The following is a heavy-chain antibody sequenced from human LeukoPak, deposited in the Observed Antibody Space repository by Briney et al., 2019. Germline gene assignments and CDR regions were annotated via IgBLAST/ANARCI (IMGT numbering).Heavy chain of an antibody. CDR1: GGSISSSSYS. Sequence: PSETLSLTCTVSGGSISSSSYSWGWIRQPPGKGLEWIGSIYYSGSSFDNPPLKNRFTIFVDTSKTQFSLKLSSVTAADTAVYYCARHRSGWLQSSFDYWGQGTLVTVSS. V-gene: IGHV4-39*01. J-gene: IGHJ4*02. CDR3: ARHRSGWLQSSFDY. CDR2: IYYSGSS. D-gene: IGHD5-24*01.